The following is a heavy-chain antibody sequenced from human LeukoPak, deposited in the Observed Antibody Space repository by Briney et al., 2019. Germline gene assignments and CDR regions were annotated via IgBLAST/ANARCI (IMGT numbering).Heavy chain of an antibody. CDR2: INHGGST. V-gene: IGHV4-34*01. D-gene: IGHD5-18*01. CDR3: ARGKRDTARNWFDL. CDR1: GGSFSGFY. Sequence: SETLSLTCAVYGGSFSGFYWSWIPQPPGKGLEWMGEINHGGSTNYNPSPKSRVTISVDTSKNQFSLKLNSAPAADTAVYYCARGKRDTARNWFDLWGQGTLVTVSS. J-gene: IGHJ5*02.